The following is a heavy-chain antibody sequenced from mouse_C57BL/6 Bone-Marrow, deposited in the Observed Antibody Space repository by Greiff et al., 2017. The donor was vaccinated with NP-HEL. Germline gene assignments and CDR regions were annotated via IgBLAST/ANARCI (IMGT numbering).Heavy chain of an antibody. V-gene: IGHV1-55*01. CDR3: ARYHYYYYGSSYWFAY. Sequence: VQLQQPGAELVKPGASVKMSCKASGYTFTSYWITWVKQRPGQGLEWIGDIYPGSGSTNYNEKFKSKATLTVDTSSSTAYMQLSSLTSEDSAVYYCARYHYYYYGSSYWFAYWGQGTLVTVSA. CDR1: GYTFTSYW. D-gene: IGHD1-1*01. J-gene: IGHJ3*01. CDR2: IYPGSGST.